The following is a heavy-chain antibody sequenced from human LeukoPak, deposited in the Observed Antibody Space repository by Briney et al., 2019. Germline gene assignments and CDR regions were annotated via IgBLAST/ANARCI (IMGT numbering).Heavy chain of an antibody. D-gene: IGHD1-26*01. CDR3: ARDSSGSYYYKYMDV. J-gene: IGHJ6*03. V-gene: IGHV3-48*04. CDR1: GFTFSSYS. CDR2: ISSSGSTI. Sequence: GGSLRLSCAASGFTFSSYSMNWVRQAPGKGLEWVSYISSSGSTIYHADSVKGRFTISRDNAKNSLYLQMNSLRAEDTAVYYCARDSSGSYYYKYMDVWGKGTTVTISS.